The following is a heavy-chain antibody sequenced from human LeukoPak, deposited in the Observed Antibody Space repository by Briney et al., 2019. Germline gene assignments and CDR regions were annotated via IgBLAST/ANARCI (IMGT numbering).Heavy chain of an antibody. J-gene: IGHJ3*01. D-gene: IGHD3-3*01. Sequence: GGSLRLSCAASGFTFSSYAMHWVRQAPGKGLEWVAVISYDGSNKYYADSVKGRFTISRDNSKNTLYLQINSLRAEDTALYYCARGGYDFWSPNWGQGTMVTVSS. CDR2: ISYDGSNK. CDR1: GFTFSSYA. CDR3: ARGGYDFWSPN. V-gene: IGHV3-30*14.